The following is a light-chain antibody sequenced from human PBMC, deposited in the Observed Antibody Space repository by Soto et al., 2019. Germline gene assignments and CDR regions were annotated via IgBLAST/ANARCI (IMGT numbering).Light chain of an antibody. V-gene: IGKV1-9*01. J-gene: IGKJ4*01. CDR1: QDVNNF. CDR3: QQVNRYPVT. CDR2: TIS. Sequence: DIQLTQSPSFLSASVGDRLTITCRASQDVNNFLAWYQQKPGKAPKLLIYTISTSQSGVPSRFSGSGSGTEFTLTISSLQPEDFATYYCQQVNRYPVTFGGGTKVE.